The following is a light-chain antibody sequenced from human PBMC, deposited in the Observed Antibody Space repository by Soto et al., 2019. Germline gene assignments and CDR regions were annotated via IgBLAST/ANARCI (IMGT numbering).Light chain of an antibody. V-gene: IGKV1-6*01. Sequence: AVRMKQSPSSLSAFVGDRVTITCRASQGIRNDLGWYQQKPGKAPKLLIYAASSLQSGVPSRFSGSGSGTDFTLTISSLQPEDFATYYCLHDYNYPRTFGQGTKVDI. CDR1: QGIRND. CDR2: AAS. CDR3: LHDYNYPRT. J-gene: IGKJ1*01.